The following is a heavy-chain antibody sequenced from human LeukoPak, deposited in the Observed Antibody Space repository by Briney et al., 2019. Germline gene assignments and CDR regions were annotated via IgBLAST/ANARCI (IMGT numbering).Heavy chain of an antibody. J-gene: IGHJ4*02. CDR2: ISGSGGST. V-gene: IGHV3-23*01. CDR1: GFTFSSYA. CDR3: AKDRLLIYDVFDY. D-gene: IGHD5/OR15-5a*01. Sequence: GGSLRLSCAASGFTFSSYAMSWVRQAPGKGLEWVSAISGSGGSTYYADSVKGRFTISRDNSKNTLCLQMNSLRAEDTAVYYCAKDRLLIYDVFDYWGQGTLATVSS.